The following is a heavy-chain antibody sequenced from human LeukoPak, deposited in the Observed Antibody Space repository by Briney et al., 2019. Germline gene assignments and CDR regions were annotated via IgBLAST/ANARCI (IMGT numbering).Heavy chain of an antibody. CDR1: GGSISSYY. D-gene: IGHD3-10*01. V-gene: IGHV4-59*01. CDR2: IYYSGST. CDR3: ARTPYYYGSGSRPRYFDL. Sequence: PSETLSLTCTASGGSISSYYWSWIRQPPGKGLEWIGYIYYSGSTNYNPSLKSRVTISVDTSKNQFSLKLSSVTAADTAVYYCARTPYYYGSGSRPRYFDLWGRGTLVTVSS. J-gene: IGHJ2*01.